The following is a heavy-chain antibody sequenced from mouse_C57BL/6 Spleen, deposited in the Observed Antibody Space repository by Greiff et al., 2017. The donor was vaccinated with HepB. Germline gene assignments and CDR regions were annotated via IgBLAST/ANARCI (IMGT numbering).Heavy chain of an antibody. CDR3: ARREDDYDGDFDY. CDR2: IYPGDGDT. Sequence: QVQLKESGPELVKPGASVKISCKASGYAFSSSWMNWVKQRPGKGLEWIGRIYPGDGDTNYNGKFKGKATLTADKSSSTAYMQLSSLTSEDSAVYFCARREDDYDGDFDYWGQGTTLTVSS. D-gene: IGHD2-4*01. V-gene: IGHV1-82*01. J-gene: IGHJ2*01. CDR1: GYAFSSSW.